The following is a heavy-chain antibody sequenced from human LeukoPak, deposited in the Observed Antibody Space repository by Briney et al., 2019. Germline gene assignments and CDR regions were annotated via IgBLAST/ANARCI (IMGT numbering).Heavy chain of an antibody. D-gene: IGHD5-12*01. CDR3: ARGGYSGLTI. J-gene: IGHJ3*02. Sequence: SETLSLTCAVYGGSFSGYYWSWIRQPPGKGLEWIGEINHSGSTNYNPSLKSRVTISVDTSKNQFSLKLSSVAAADTAVYYCARGGYSGLTIWGQGTMVTVSS. CDR1: GGSFSGYY. CDR2: INHSGST. V-gene: IGHV4-34*01.